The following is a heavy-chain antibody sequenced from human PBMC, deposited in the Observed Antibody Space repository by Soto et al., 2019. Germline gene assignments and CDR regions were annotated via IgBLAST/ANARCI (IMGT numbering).Heavy chain of an antibody. D-gene: IGHD6-19*01. CDR2: IFSNDEK. V-gene: IGHV2-26*01. CDR3: AWSPLYSSGWYSVDY. J-gene: IGHJ4*02. Sequence: QVTLKESGPVLVKPTETLTLTCTVSGFSLSNARMGVSWIRQPPGKALEWLAHIFSNDEKSYSTSLKSRLTISKDTSKSQVVLTMTNMDPVDTATYYCAWSPLYSSGWYSVDYWGQGTLVTVSS. CDR1: GFSLSNARMG.